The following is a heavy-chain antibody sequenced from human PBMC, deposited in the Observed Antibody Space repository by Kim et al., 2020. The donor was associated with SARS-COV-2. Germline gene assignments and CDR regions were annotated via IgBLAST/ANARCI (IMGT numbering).Heavy chain of an antibody. CDR2: ISSSSSTT. V-gene: IGHV3-48*02. Sequence: GGSLRLSCAASGFTFSSYSMNWVRQAPGKGLEWVSYISSSSSTTYYADSVKGRFTISRDNAKNSLYLQMNSLRDEDTAVYYCARDGILMVRGVIFDYWGQGTLVTVSS. J-gene: IGHJ4*02. CDR3: ARDGILMVRGVIFDY. D-gene: IGHD3-10*01. CDR1: GFTFSSYS.